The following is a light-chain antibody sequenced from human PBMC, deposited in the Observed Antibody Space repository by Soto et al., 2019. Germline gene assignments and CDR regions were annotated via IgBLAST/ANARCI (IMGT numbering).Light chain of an antibody. V-gene: IGKV3-11*01. Sequence: TKSAVTLSLSPGERSTLSCRSSQSGSNFLGWQQQTRGDATGLVIYNACKRATGISASFSGSGYGTDFPPTISLQPEEDLADYYCQPCSNPLTFGEGTKVDIK. J-gene: IGKJ4*02. CDR2: NAC. CDR3: QPCSNPLT. CDR1: QSGSNF.